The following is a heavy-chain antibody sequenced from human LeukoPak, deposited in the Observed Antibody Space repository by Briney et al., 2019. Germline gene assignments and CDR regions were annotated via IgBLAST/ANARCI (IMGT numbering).Heavy chain of an antibody. V-gene: IGHV3-48*01. Sequence: GGSLRLSCAASGFTFSSYNMNWVRQAPGKGLEWVSYISSSSSTIYYADSVKGRFTISRDNSKNTLYLQMNSLRAEDTAVYYCARDSRARFLEWPTRFDYWGQGTLVTVSS. CDR3: ARDSRARFLEWPTRFDY. J-gene: IGHJ4*02. CDR2: ISSSSSTI. CDR1: GFTFSSYN. D-gene: IGHD3-3*01.